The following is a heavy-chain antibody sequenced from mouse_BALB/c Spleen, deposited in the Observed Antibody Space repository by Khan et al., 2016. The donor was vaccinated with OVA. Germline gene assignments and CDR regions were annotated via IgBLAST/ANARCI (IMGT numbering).Heavy chain of an antibody. J-gene: IGHJ2*01. CDR3: ARSARIKF. D-gene: IGHD1-2*01. CDR1: GFSITSGYG. Sequence: EVQLQESGPGLVKPSQSLSLTCTVTGFSITSGYGWNWSRQFPGNKVEWTGYRSYSGSTNNNPSLKSRITITRDTSKNQIFLQLNSVTTKDTATYYCARSARIKFWGQGTTLTVSS. V-gene: IGHV3-2*02. CDR2: RSYSGST.